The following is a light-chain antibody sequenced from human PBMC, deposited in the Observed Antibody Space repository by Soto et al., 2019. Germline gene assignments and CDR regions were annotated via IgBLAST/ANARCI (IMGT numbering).Light chain of an antibody. CDR2: EVT. CDR3: TSYVGNDIWV. V-gene: IGLV2-8*01. CDR1: SSDVGAYKY. Sequence: QSALTQPPSASGSPGQSVTISGTGTSSDVGAYKYVSWYQQYPGKAPKLMIYEVTKRPSGVPDRFSGSKSGNTASLTVSGLQAEDEADYYCTSYVGNDIWVFGGGTKLTVL. J-gene: IGLJ3*02.